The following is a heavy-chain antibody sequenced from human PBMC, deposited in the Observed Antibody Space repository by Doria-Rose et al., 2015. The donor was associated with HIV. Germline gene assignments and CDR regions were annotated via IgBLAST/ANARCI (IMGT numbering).Heavy chain of an antibody. CDR3: ARIKSSRWYHKYYFDF. D-gene: IGHD6-13*01. J-gene: IGHJ4*02. Sequence: QVTLKESGPVLVKPTETLTLTCTVSGVSLSSPGMGVSWTRQPPGKALEWLANSFSDDERSYKTSLKSRLTISRGTSKSQVVRTMTDMDPVDTATYYCARIKSSRWYHKYYFDFWGQGTLVIVSA. CDR2: SFSDDER. V-gene: IGHV2-26*01. CDR1: GVSLSSPGMG.